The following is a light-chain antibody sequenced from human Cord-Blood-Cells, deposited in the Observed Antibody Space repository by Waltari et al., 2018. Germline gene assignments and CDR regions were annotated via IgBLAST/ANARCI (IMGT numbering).Light chain of an antibody. J-gene: IGLJ1*01. CDR3: SSYTSSSTLV. CDR1: SSDVGGYNY. CDR2: DVR. Sequence: QSALTQPASVSGSPGQSITISCTGTSSDVGGYNYVSWYQQHPGRAPKLMIYDVRNRPAGVSNRFSGSKSGNTDSLTISGLQAEDEADYYCSSYTSSSTLVFGTGTKVTVL. V-gene: IGLV2-14*01.